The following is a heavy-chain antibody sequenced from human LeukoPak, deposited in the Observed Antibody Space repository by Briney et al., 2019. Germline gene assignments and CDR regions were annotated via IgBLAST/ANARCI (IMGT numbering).Heavy chain of an antibody. J-gene: IGHJ4*02. Sequence: GGSLRPSCAASGFTFSSYAMSWVRQAPGKGLEWVSAISGRGGSTYYAASVKGRFTISRDNSKNTLYLRMNSLRAEVTAIYYCAEGRGAAGREYLDYWGQGTLVTVSS. V-gene: IGHV3-23*01. CDR2: ISGRGGST. CDR3: AEGRGAAGREYLDY. D-gene: IGHD6-13*01. CDR1: GFTFSSYA.